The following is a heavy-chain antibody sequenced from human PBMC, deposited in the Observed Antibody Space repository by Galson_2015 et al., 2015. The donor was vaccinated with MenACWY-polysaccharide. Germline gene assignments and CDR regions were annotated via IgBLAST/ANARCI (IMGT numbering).Heavy chain of an antibody. Sequence: SLRLSCAASALTFSSYWMSWVRQAPGKGLEWVANINLDGRDKYYVDSVRGGFTISRDNARNSLYLQMNSLRVEDTAVYYCARQRGYSYGYNDYWGQGTLVTVSS. CDR3: ARQRGYSYGYNDY. J-gene: IGHJ4*02. CDR2: INLDGRDK. V-gene: IGHV3-7*03. CDR1: ALTFSSYW. D-gene: IGHD5-18*01.